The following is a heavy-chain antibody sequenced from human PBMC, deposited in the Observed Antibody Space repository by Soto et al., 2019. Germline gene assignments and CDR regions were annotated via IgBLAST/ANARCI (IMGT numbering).Heavy chain of an antibody. CDR3: ARDSLILVGATNYAFDI. CDR2: INPNSGGT. V-gene: IGHV1-2*04. J-gene: IGHJ3*02. Sequence: ASVKVSCKASGYTFTGYYMHWVRQAPGQGLEWMGWINPNSGGTNYAQKFQGWVTMTRDTSISTAYMELSRLRSDDTAVYYCARDSLILVGATNYAFDIWGQGTMVTVSS. CDR1: GYTFTGYY. D-gene: IGHD1-26*01.